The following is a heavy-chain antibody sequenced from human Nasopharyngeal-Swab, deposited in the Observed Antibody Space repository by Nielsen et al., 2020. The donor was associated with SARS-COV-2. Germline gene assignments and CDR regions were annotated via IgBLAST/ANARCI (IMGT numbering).Heavy chain of an antibody. J-gene: IGHJ3*02. V-gene: IGHV4-39*07. CDR1: GGSISSSSYY. CDR2: IYYSGST. CDR3: ARDRDAFDI. Sequence: SETLSLTCTVSGGSISSSSYYWGWIRQPPGKGLEWIGSIYYSGSTYYNPSLKSRVTISVDTSKNQFSLKLSSVTAADTAVYYCARDRDAFDIWGQGTMVTVSS.